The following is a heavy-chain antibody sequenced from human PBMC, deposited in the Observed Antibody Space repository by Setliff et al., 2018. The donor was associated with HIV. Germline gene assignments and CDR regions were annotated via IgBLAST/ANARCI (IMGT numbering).Heavy chain of an antibody. V-gene: IGHV4-39*02. CDR1: GGSISRDSFY. CDR2: IYYSGTT. D-gene: IGHD3-22*01. Sequence: SETLSLTCTVSGGSISRDSFYWGWFRQPPGEGLEWIGSIYYSGTTYYAPSLETRLTISVDTSTNQFSLKLTSVTAADTAMYYCAGDSGYPSNWFDPWGQGILVTVSS. CDR3: AGDSGYPSNWFDP. J-gene: IGHJ5*02.